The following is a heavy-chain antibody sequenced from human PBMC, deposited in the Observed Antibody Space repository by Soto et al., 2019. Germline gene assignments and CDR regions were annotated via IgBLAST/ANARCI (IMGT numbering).Heavy chain of an antibody. CDR3: ASSLLTPFDY. J-gene: IGHJ4*02. Sequence: PXGSLRLSCAASGFTFSSYWMPWVRQAPGKGLVWVSRINSDGSSTFYADSVKGRFTISRDNAKNTLYLQMNSLRAEDTAVYYCASSLLTPFDYWGQGTLVTVSS. V-gene: IGHV3-74*01. D-gene: IGHD7-27*01. CDR1: GFTFSSYW. CDR2: INSDGSST.